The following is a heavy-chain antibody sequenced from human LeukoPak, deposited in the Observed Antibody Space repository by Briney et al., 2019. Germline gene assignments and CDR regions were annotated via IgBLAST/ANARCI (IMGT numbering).Heavy chain of an antibody. CDR3: ARADCSGSTCYLRRSWFDP. J-gene: IGHJ5*02. CDR2: ISTSSRYI. Sequence: GGSLRLSCAASGFTCSSFDMNWVRQAPGKGLEWVSSISTSSRYIYYRDSVKGRFTISRDDAKNSLYLQMNSLRVEDTAVYYCARADCSGSTCYLRRSWFDPWGQGTLVTVSS. V-gene: IGHV3-21*01. CDR1: GFTCSSFD. D-gene: IGHD2-2*01.